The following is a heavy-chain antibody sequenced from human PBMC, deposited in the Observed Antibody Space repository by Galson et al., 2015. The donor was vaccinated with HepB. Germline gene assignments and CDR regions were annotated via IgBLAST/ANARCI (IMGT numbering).Heavy chain of an antibody. J-gene: IGHJ6*02. V-gene: IGHV3-30*04. Sequence: SLRLSCAASGFTFSSYAMHWVRQAPGKGLEWVAVISYDGSNKYYADSVKGRFTISRDNSKNTLYLQMNSLRAEDTAVYYCARDQRGIQLWSWEDDYYYGMDVWGQGTTVTVSS. CDR3: ARDQRGIQLWSWEDDYYYGMDV. CDR1: GFTFSSYA. CDR2: ISYDGSNK. D-gene: IGHD5-18*01.